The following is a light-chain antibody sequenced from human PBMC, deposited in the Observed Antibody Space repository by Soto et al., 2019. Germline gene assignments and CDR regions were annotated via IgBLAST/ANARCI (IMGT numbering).Light chain of an antibody. CDR2: DVS. CDR3: SSYRSGSTLVV. CDR1: SSDVGGYNY. Sequence: QSALTQPASVSGSPGQSITISCTGTSSDVGGYNYVSWYQQHPGKAPKLMIYDVSNRPSGLSSRFSGSKSGNTASLTISGLQAEDDADYYCSSYRSGSTLVVFGGGTKLTVL. V-gene: IGLV2-14*01. J-gene: IGLJ2*01.